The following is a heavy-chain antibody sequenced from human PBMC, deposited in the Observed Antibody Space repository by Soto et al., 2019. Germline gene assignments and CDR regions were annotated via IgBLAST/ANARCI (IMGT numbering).Heavy chain of an antibody. J-gene: IGHJ4*02. CDR1: GDSFSSNSAA. CDR3: ARVGYDILTGYWYYFDY. Sequence: HTLSLTCAISGDSFSSNSAAWNWIRQSPSRGLEWLGRTYYRSKWYNDYAVSVKSRITINPDTSKNQFSLQLNSVTPEDTAVYYCARVGYDILTGYWYYFDYWGQGTLVTVSS. D-gene: IGHD3-9*01. V-gene: IGHV6-1*01. CDR2: TYYRSKWYN.